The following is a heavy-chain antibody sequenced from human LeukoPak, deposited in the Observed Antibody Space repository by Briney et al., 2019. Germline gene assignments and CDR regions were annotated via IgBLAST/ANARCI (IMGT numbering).Heavy chain of an antibody. J-gene: IGHJ4*02. V-gene: IGHV5-51*01. CDR3: ARGYNYGSVTFDY. D-gene: IGHD5-18*01. CDR2: IYPGDSDT. Sequence: GIIYPGDSDTTTSPSFQGQVTISADKSISTAYLQWSSLKASDTAMYYCARGYNYGSVTFDYWGQGTLVTVSS.